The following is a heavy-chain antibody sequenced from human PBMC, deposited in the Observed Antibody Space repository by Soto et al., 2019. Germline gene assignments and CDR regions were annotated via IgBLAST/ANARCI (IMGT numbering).Heavy chain of an antibody. CDR3: TTGARGYCSSPSCYRAVYFDY. Sequence: EVQLVESGGGLVKPGGSLRLSCAASGFTFSNAWMSWVRQAPGKGLEWVGRIKSKTDGGTTDYAAPVKGRFTISRDDSKNTLYLQMNSLKTEDTAVYYCTTGARGYCSSPSCYRAVYFDYWGQGTLVTVSS. V-gene: IGHV3-15*01. CDR1: GFTFSNAW. CDR2: IKSKTDGGTT. J-gene: IGHJ4*02. D-gene: IGHD2-2*02.